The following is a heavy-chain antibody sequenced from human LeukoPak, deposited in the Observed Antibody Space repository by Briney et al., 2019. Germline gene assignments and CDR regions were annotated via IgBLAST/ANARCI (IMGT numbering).Heavy chain of an antibody. J-gene: IGHJ4*02. Sequence: PLETLSLTCTVSSGSINSYYWGWVRQPAGRGLEWIGRIYTTGKTDYNPSLKSRLTMSVDTSKRQFSLNLRSVTAADTAIYYCARHGYTASHYFLDFWSQGTLVTVSS. D-gene: IGHD3-16*01. CDR3: ARHGYTASHYFLDF. CDR2: IYTTGKT. CDR1: SGSINSYY. V-gene: IGHV4-4*07.